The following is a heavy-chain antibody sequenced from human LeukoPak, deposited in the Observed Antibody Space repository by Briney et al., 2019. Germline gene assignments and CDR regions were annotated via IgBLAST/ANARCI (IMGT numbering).Heavy chain of an antibody. V-gene: IGHV3-7*01. Sequence: GGSLRLSCAASGFTFSNYWMTWVRQAPGKGLEWVANIKQDGSEKYYVDSVKGRFTISRDNAKNSLYLQMNSLRAEDTAVYYCASDKIVEASKHDYWGQGTLVTVSS. CDR2: IKQDGSEK. CDR1: GFTFSNYW. J-gene: IGHJ4*02. CDR3: ASDKIVEASKHDY. D-gene: IGHD1-26*01.